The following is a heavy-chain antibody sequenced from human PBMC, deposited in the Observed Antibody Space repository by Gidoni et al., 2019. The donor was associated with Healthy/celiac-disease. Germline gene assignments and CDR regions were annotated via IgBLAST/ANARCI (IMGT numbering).Heavy chain of an antibody. CDR2: IKSKTDGGTT. CDR1: GFTFSNAG. CDR3: TTDELWFGPGGYY. J-gene: IGHJ4*02. V-gene: IGHV3-15*01. D-gene: IGHD3-10*01. Sequence: EVQLVESGGGLVKPGGSLRLSCAASGFTFSNAGMSWVRQAPGKGLEWVGRIKSKTDGGTTDYAAPVKGRFTISRDDSKNTLYLQMNSLKTEDTAVYYCTTDELWFGPGGYYWGQGTLVTVSS.